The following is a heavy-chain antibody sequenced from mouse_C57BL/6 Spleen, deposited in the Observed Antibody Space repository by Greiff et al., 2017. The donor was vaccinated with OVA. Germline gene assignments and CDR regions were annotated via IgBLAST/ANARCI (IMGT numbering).Heavy chain of an antibody. Sequence: VQLQQSGAELVRPGSSVKMSCKTSGYTFTSYGINWVKQRPGQGLEWIGYIYIGNGYTKYNEKFKGKATLTSDTSSSTAYMQLSSLTSEDSAIYFCARDYGPFDYWGQGTTLTVSS. CDR3: ARDYGPFDY. CDR1: GYTFTSYG. V-gene: IGHV1-58*01. D-gene: IGHD1-1*01. J-gene: IGHJ2*01. CDR2: IYIGNGYT.